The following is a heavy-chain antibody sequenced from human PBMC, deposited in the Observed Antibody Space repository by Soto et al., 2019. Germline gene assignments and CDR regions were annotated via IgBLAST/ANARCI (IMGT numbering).Heavy chain of an antibody. J-gene: IGHJ4*02. Sequence: QVQLVQSGAEVKKPGSSVKVSCKASAGTFVNYAITWVRQAPGQGLELMGTITPMFGTTNNAQKFNGRATFSADESTSTAFMELSGLSSQDTGVYFCARVALRGILLGGVDSWGQGTLVTVSS. CDR2: ITPMFGTT. CDR1: AGTFVNYA. V-gene: IGHV1-69*18. D-gene: IGHD1-26*01. CDR3: ARVALRGILLGGVDS.